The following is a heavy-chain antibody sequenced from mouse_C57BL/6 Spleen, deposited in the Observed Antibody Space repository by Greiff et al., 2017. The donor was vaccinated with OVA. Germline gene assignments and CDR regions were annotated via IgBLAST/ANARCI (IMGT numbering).Heavy chain of an antibody. CDR2: IYPGDGDT. V-gene: IGHV1-82*01. J-gene: IGHJ4*01. Sequence: QVQLKESGPELVKPGASVKISCKASGYAFSSSWMNWVKQRPGKGLEWIGRIYPGDGDTNYNGKFKGKATLTADKSSSTAYMQLSSLTSEDSAVYFYARSYYAMDYWGQGTSVTVSS. CDR3: ARSYYAMDY. CDR1: GYAFSSSW.